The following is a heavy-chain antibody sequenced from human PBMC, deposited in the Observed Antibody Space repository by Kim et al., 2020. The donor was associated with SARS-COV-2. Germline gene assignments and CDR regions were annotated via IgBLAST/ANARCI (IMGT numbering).Heavy chain of an antibody. Sequence: IFRNGRTNYNPSLKSRVTISMDSSKNQFALKLTSMTATDAAVYYCAAIFEYWGQGTLVPVSS. J-gene: IGHJ4*02. CDR3: AAIFEY. CDR2: IFRNGRT. V-gene: IGHV4-39*01.